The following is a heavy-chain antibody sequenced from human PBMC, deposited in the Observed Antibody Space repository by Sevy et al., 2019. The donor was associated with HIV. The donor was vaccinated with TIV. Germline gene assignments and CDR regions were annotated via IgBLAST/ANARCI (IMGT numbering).Heavy chain of an antibody. CDR1: GFTFSSYS. CDR2: ISSSSSYI. D-gene: IGHD6-13*01. CDR3: ARVGSSSWYVGY. V-gene: IGHV3-21*01. Sequence: GGSLRLSCAASGFTFSSYSMNWVRQAPGKGLEWVSSISSSSSYIYYADSVKGRFTISRENAKNSLYLQRNSLRAEDTAVYYCARVGSSSWYVGYWGQGTLVTVSS. J-gene: IGHJ4*02.